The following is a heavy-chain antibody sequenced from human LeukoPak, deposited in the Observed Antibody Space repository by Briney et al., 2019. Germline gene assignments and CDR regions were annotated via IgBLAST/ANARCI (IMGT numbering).Heavy chain of an antibody. CDR3: ARVMWWGRCYYYYYMDV. D-gene: IGHD2-21*01. CDR1: GGSISSSNW. J-gene: IGHJ6*03. CDR2: IYHSGST. Sequence: PSETLSLTCAVSGGSISSSNWWGWVRQPPGTGLEWIGEIYHSGSTNYNPSLKSRVTISVDTSKNQFSLKLSSVTAADTAVYYCARVMWWGRCYYYYYMDVWGKGTTVTVSS. V-gene: IGHV4-4*02.